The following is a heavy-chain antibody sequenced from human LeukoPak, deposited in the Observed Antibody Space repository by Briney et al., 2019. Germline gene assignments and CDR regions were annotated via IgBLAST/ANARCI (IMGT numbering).Heavy chain of an antibody. CDR1: GDSISSSNYY. V-gene: IGHV4-39*01. CDR3: AGQYSSGWDIFDY. J-gene: IGHJ4*02. D-gene: IGHD6-19*01. Sequence: PSETLSLTCTVSGDSISSSNYYWGWVRQPPGKGLEWIGSILYIGTTYYNPSLKSRLTISVDTSKNQFSLRLNSVTAADTAVHYCAGQYSSGWDIFDYWGQGTLVTVSS. CDR2: ILYIGTT.